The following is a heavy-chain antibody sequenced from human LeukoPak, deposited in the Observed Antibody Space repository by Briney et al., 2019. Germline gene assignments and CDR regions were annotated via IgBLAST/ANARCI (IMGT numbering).Heavy chain of an antibody. CDR3: ARVAAAFGFDP. CDR1: GYTFTSYG. J-gene: IGHJ5*02. D-gene: IGHD6-13*01. Sequence: ASVKVSCKASGYTFTSYGISWVRQAPGQGLEWMGIINPSGGSPNYAQKFQGRVTMTRDMSTSTVYMELSSLRSEDTAVYYCARVAAAFGFDPWGQGTLVTVSS. CDR2: INPSGGSP. V-gene: IGHV1-46*01.